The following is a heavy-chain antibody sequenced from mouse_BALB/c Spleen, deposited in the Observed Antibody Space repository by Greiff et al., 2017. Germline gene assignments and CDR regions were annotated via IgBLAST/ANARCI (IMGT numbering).Heavy chain of an antibody. CDR3: AREGPSYGNYFDY. V-gene: IGHV5-9-4*01. CDR2: ISSGGSYT. J-gene: IGHJ2*01. Sequence: EVHLVESGGGLVKPGGSLKLSCAASGFTFSSYAMSWVRQSPEKRLEWVAEISSGGSYTYYPDTVTGRFTISRDNAKNTLYLEMSSLRSEDTAMYYCAREGPSYGNYFDYWGQGTTLTVSS. D-gene: IGHD2-10*01. CDR1: GFTFSSYA.